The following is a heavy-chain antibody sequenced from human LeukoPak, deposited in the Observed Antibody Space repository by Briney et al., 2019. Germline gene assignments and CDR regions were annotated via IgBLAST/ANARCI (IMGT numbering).Heavy chain of an antibody. Sequence: ASAKDSCKASGGTFTSYPISWVRQAPGQGLEWMGGIIPSFGTANYAQKFQGRVTITADESTSTAYIELSSLRSEDTAVYYCATTSGRYSYGPGYYYYGMDVWGKGTTVTVSS. V-gene: IGHV1-69*13. CDR1: GGTFTSYP. CDR3: ATTSGRYSYGPGYYYYGMDV. D-gene: IGHD5-18*01. CDR2: IIPSFGTA. J-gene: IGHJ6*04.